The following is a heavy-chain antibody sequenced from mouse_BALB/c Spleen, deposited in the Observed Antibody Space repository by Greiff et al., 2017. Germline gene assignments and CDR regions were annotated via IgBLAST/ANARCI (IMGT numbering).Heavy chain of an antibody. J-gene: IGHJ2*01. D-gene: IGHD1-1*01. CDR1: GYTFTSYD. CDR2: IFPGDGST. V-gene: IGHV1S56*01. Sequence: QVQLQQSGAELVKPGASVELSCKASGYTFTSYDINWVRQRPEQGLEGIGWIFPGDGSTKYNEKFKGTATLTTDKSSSTAYMQLSRLTSEDPAVYFCARGGLREGFFDYWREGTTLTGPS. CDR3: ARGGLREGFFDY.